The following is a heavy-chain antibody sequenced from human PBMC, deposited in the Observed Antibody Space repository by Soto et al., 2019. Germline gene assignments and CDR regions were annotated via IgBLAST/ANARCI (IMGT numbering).Heavy chain of an antibody. Sequence: VQLQESGPGLVKPSETLSLTCTVSGGSISNFYWNWIRQSAGKVLESIGRIHSSGSSSYNPSLNSRATMSVDTSNNRLLVKRNSVTAADTAVYYCARDHYVSSGYWSHALDIWGPGTMVTVSS. J-gene: IGHJ3*02. CDR1: GGSISNFY. V-gene: IGHV4-4*07. CDR2: IHSSGSS. D-gene: IGHD3-22*01. CDR3: ARDHYVSSGYWSHALDI.